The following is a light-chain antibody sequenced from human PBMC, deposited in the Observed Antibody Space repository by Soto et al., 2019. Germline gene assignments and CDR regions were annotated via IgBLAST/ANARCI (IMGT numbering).Light chain of an antibody. CDR3: VPFSHFPRT. CDR1: QNLVYSDGNTY. V-gene: IGKV2-24*01. Sequence: DIVLTQTPLSSPVTLGQPASISCRSSQNLVYSDGNTYLIWLQQRPGQPPRLLIYQISNRFSGVPDRFSGSGAGTDFTMTISRVEAEDVGIYSCVPFSHFPRTFGQGTKVEIK. CDR2: QIS. J-gene: IGKJ1*01.